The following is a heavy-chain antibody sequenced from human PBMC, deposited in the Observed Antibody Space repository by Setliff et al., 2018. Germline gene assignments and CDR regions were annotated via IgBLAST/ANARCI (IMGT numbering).Heavy chain of an antibody. D-gene: IGHD6-19*01. CDR2: VFPNGAA. J-gene: IGHJ4*02. V-gene: IGHV4-59*08. CDR3: ARPSGTGWPSPSYYFDY. Sequence: SETLSLTCTVSGDSMSGASIWAWIRLPPGRGLEFMGYVFPNGAAKYDPSLKSRLAISVDTSKNHFSLKLPSVTAADTAVYYCARPSGTGWPSPSYYFDYWGQGTQVTVSS. CDR1: GDSMSGAS.